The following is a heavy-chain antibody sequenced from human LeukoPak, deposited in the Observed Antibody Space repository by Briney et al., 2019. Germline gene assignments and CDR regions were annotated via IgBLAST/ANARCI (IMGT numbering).Heavy chain of an antibody. CDR3: TPATDYYDSSGYFTRYFDY. CDR2: INHSGST. CDR1: GGSFGGYY. D-gene: IGHD3-22*01. J-gene: IGHJ4*02. V-gene: IGHV4-34*01. Sequence: SETLSLTCAVYGGSFGGYYWSWIRQPPGKGLEWIGEINHSGSTNYNPSLKSRVTISVDTSKNQFSLKLSSVTAADTAVYYSTPATDYYDSSGYFTRYFDYWGQGTLVTVSS.